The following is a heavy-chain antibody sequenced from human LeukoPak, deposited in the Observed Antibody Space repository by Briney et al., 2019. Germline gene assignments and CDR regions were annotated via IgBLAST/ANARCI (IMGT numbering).Heavy chain of an antibody. J-gene: IGHJ4*02. CDR3: ARDRREGFGELLYKRYYFDY. CDR2: INHSGST. CDR1: GGSFSGYY. D-gene: IGHD3-10*01. V-gene: IGHV4-34*01. Sequence: SETLSLTCAVYGGSFSGYYWSWIRQPPGKGLEWIGEINHSGSTNYNPSLKSRVTISVDTSKNQFSLKLSSVTAADTAVYYCARDRREGFGELLYKRYYFDYWGQGTLVTVSS.